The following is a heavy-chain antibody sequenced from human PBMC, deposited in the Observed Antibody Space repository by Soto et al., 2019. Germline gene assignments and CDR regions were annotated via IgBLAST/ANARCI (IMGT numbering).Heavy chain of an antibody. CDR2: ISGSGGST. D-gene: IGHD5-18*01. CDR3: AKDCRKQQIRDY. CDR1: GFTFSSYA. V-gene: IGHV3-23*01. Sequence: GGSLRLSCAASGFTFSSYAMSWVRQAPGKGLEWVSAISGSGGSTYYADSVKGRFTISRDNSKNTLYLQMNSLRVEDTAVYYCAKDCRKQQIRDYWGQGTLVTVSS. J-gene: IGHJ4*02.